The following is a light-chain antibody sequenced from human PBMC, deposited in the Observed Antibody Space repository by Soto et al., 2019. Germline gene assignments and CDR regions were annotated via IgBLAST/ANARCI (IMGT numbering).Light chain of an antibody. CDR3: SSYTSSITRV. CDR2: DVS. J-gene: IGLJ1*01. Sequence: ALTQPPSVSGSAGQSIAISCTGTSSDVGGYNYVSWYQLHPDKAPKLIIYDVSNRPSGVSNRFSGSKSGNTASLTISGLQPEDEADYYCSSYTSSITRVFGTGTKVTVL. V-gene: IGLV2-14*01. CDR1: SSDVGGYNY.